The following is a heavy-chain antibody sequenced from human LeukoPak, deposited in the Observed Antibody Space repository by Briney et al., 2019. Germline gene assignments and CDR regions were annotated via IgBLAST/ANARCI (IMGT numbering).Heavy chain of an antibody. CDR3: ARDRRYYYGSGSPPVYLDY. CDR2: ISAYNGNT. Sequence: ASVKVSCKASGYTFTSYGISWVRQAPGQGLEWMGWISAYNGNTNYAQKLQGRVTMTTDTSTSTAYMELRSLRSDDTAVYYCARDRRYYYGSGSPPVYLDYWGQGTLVTVSS. J-gene: IGHJ4*02. V-gene: IGHV1-18*01. CDR1: GYTFTSYG. D-gene: IGHD3-10*01.